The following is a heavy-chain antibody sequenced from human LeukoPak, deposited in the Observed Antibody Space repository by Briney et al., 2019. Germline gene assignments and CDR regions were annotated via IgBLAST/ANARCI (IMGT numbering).Heavy chain of an antibody. CDR1: GFTFSTYW. CDR3: ARGLVTMLRGVMGY. CDR2: ITQDGSEK. V-gene: IGHV3-7*01. D-gene: IGHD3-10*01. J-gene: IGHJ4*02. Sequence: QPGGSLRLSCAASGFTFSTYWMTWVRQAPGKGLEWVANITQDGSEKTYVDSVGGRFTISRDNAKTSLYLQMNSLRVDDTAIYYCARGLVTMLRGVMGYWGQGTLVTVSS.